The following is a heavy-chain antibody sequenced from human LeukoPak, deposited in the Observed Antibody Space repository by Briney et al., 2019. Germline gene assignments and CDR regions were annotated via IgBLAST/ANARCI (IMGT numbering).Heavy chain of an antibody. D-gene: IGHD3-3*01. CDR1: GFTFSSYS. V-gene: IGHV3-48*04. CDR3: ASIFGVAH. J-gene: IGHJ4*02. CDR2: ISTGSSSI. Sequence: GGSLRLSCAASGFTFSSYSMDWVRQAPGKGLEWVSYISTGSSSIYYADSVKGRFTISRDNAKNSLYLQMNSLRAEDTAVYYCASIFGVAHWGQGTLVTVSS.